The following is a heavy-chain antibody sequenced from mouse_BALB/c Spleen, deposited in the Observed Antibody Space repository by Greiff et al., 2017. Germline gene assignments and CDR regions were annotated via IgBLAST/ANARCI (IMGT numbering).Heavy chain of an antibody. J-gene: IGHJ4*01. Sequence: QVHVKQSGPGLVQPSQSLSITCTVSGFSLTSYGVHWVRQSPGKGLEWLGVIWSGGSTDYNAAFISRLSISKDNSKSQVFFKMNSLQANDTAIYYCARPYDGYSYAMDYWGQGTSVTVSS. CDR1: GFSLTSYG. V-gene: IGHV2-2*02. D-gene: IGHD2-3*01. CDR3: ARPYDGYSYAMDY. CDR2: IWSGGST.